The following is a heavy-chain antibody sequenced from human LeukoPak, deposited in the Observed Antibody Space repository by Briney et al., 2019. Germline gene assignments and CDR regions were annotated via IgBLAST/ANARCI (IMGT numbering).Heavy chain of an antibody. Sequence: SETLSLTCTVSGGSISNNNYYWGWIRQPPGKGLEWIGTMYYSGSTYYNPSLKSRVTISVDTSKNQFSLELSSVTAADTAVHYCARRRFGDPGADPWGQGTLVTVSS. D-gene: IGHD3-10*01. CDR2: MYYSGST. CDR3: ARRRFGDPGADP. J-gene: IGHJ5*02. CDR1: GGSISNNNYY. V-gene: IGHV4-39*01.